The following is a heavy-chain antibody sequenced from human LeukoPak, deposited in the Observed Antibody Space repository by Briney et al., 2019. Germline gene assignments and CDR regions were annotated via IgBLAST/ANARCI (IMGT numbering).Heavy chain of an antibody. Sequence: GGSLRLSCAASGFTFSSYAMHWVRQAPGKGLEWVAVISYDGSNKYYADSVKGRFTISRDNSKNTLYLQMNSLRAEDTAVYYCARERAQAWFDPWGQGTLVTVSS. CDR2: ISYDGSNK. CDR1: GFTFSSYA. V-gene: IGHV3-30-3*01. J-gene: IGHJ5*02. CDR3: ARERAQAWFDP.